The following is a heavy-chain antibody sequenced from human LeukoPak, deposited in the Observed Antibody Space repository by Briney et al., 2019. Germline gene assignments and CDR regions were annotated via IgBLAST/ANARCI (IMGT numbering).Heavy chain of an antibody. CDR1: GYTFTTYS. V-gene: IGHV1-18*01. CDR3: ATATQPRGYFLH. J-gene: IGHJ1*01. Sequence: ATVKVSCKASGYTFTTYSLAWVRQAPGQSLEWMGWISVNNGGTNYAQSFQDRVTLTRDTSTNTAYLELRSLRSDDTAIIYCATATQPRGYFLHWGQGTLVTVSS. D-gene: IGHD2-2*01. CDR2: ISVNNGGT.